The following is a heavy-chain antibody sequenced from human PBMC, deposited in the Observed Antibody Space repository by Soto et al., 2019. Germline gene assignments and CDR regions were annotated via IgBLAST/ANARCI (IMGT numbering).Heavy chain of an antibody. CDR2: ISSSSSTI. CDR1: GFTFSSYS. Sequence: EVHLVESGGGLVQPGGSLRLSCAASGFTFSSYSMNWVRQAPGKGLEWVSYISSSSSTIYYADSGKGRFTISRDNAKNSLYLQMNSLRDKDTAVYYCARESRFLEWLSLNWFDPWGQGTLVTVSS. J-gene: IGHJ5*02. CDR3: ARESRFLEWLSLNWFDP. D-gene: IGHD3-3*01. V-gene: IGHV3-48*02.